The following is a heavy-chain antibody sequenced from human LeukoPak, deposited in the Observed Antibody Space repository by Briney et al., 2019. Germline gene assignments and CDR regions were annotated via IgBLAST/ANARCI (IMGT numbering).Heavy chain of an antibody. D-gene: IGHD6-19*01. V-gene: IGHV3-48*01. CDR2: ITSSGSSI. CDR1: GFSFRSHG. J-gene: IGHJ4*02. Sequence: PGGSLRLSCAASGFSFRSHGMNWVRRAPGKGLEWVSYITSSGSSIYYADSVKGRFTISRDNAKNSLYLQMNSLRAEDTAVYYCARDVATSGWATFYWGPGTLVTVSS. CDR3: ARDVATSGWATFY.